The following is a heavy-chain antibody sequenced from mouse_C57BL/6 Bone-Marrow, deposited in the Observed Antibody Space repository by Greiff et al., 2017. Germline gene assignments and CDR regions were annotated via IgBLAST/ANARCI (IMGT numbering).Heavy chain of an antibody. V-gene: IGHV5-9*01. D-gene: IGHD1-1*01. CDR3: ARPHYYGSSPFAY. CDR2: ISGGGGNT. Sequence: EVQLVESGGGLVKPGGSLKLSCAASGFTFSSYTMSWVRQTPEKRLEWVATISGGGGNTYYPDSVKGRFTISRDNAKNTLYLQMSSLRSEDTALYYCARPHYYGSSPFAYWGQGTLVTVSA. J-gene: IGHJ3*01. CDR1: GFTFSSYT.